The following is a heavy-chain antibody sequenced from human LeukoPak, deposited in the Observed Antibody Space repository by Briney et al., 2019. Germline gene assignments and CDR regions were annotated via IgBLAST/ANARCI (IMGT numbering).Heavy chain of an antibody. V-gene: IGHV3-23*01. CDR3: AKGARGQYYDFWSGYYTHFDY. Sequence: GGSLRLSCAASGVTLSSYAMSWARQAPGKGLEWVSGISSSGSGGNTYYADSVKGRFTISRDSSKNTLYLQMNSLRAEDTAVYYCAKGARGQYYDFWSGYYTHFDYWGQGTLVTVSS. D-gene: IGHD3-3*01. CDR1: GVTLSSYA. CDR2: ISSSGSGGNT. J-gene: IGHJ4*02.